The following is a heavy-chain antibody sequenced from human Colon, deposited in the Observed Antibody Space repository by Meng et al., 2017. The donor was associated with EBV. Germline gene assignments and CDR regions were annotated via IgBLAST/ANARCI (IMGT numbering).Heavy chain of an antibody. V-gene: IGHV1-8*01. CDR2: ISPNGGET. J-gene: IGHJ4*02. Sequence: QLQLVQSGAEGQKPGASVKVSCKTSGYMFTSLDINWLRQAPGLGLEWLGWISPNGGETGYAEKFQGRFTMTRDNSLSTAYMELSNLESEDTAVYYCARGIEAGVDYWGQGTRVTVSS. D-gene: IGHD6-25*01. CDR1: GYMFTSLD. CDR3: ARGIEAGVDY.